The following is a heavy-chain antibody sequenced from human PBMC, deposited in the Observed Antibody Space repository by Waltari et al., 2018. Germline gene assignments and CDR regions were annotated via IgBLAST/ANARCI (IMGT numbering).Heavy chain of an antibody. V-gene: IGHV4-59*08. J-gene: IGHJ4*02. CDR3: ARGMYDSSSYYTRTFDQ. D-gene: IGHD3-22*01. CDR2: LHYTGST. CDR1: GGSIRSYY. Sequence: QVQLQESGPGLVKPSETLSLTCTVSGGSIRSYYWSWLRQPPGKGLEWIGYLHYTGSTNYNPSLKSRGSISVDTSKNQFSLKLTSVTAADTAVYYCARGMYDSSSYYTRTFDQWGQGTLVTVSS.